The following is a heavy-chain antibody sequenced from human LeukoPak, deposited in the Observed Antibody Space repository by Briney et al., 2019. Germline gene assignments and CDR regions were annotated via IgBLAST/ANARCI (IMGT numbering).Heavy chain of an antibody. CDR2: IGSYSSPI. V-gene: IGHV3-11*01. Sequence: GGSLRLSCAASGFIFGDYYMSWIRQAPGKGLEWVSYIGSYSSPIYYAASVQGRFAISRENAKNLLHLEMNSLRAEDTAVYYCARMGDYSEFDPWGQGTLVTVSS. CDR3: ARMGDYSEFDP. D-gene: IGHD3-16*01. J-gene: IGHJ5*02. CDR1: GFIFGDYY.